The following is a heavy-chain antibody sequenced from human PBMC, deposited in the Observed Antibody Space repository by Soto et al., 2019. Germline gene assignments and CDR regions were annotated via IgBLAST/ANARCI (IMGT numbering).Heavy chain of an antibody. CDR3: ARGVTVRGGY. D-gene: IGHD3-10*01. CDR1: GGSFSGYY. J-gene: IGHJ4*02. Sequence: SETLSVTCAVYGGSFSGYYWSWIRQPPGKGLEWIGEINHSGSTNYNPSLKSRVTISVDTSKNQFSLKLSSVTAADTAVYYCARGVTVRGGYWGQGTLVTVSS. V-gene: IGHV4-34*01. CDR2: INHSGST.